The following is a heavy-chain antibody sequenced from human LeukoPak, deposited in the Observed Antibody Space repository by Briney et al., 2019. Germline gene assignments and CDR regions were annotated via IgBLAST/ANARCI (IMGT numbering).Heavy chain of an antibody. J-gene: IGHJ4*02. D-gene: IGHD1-26*01. V-gene: IGHV3-30*18. Sequence: GGSLRLSCAASGFTFSSYGMHWVRQAPGKGLKWVAVISYDGSNKYYADSVKGRFTISRDNSKNTLYLQMNSLRAEDTAVYYCAKDWWELLFKLDYWGQGTLVTVSS. CDR1: GFTFSSYG. CDR3: AKDWWELLFKLDY. CDR2: ISYDGSNK.